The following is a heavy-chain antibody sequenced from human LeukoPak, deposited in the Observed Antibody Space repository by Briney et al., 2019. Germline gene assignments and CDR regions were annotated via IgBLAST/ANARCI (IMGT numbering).Heavy chain of an antibody. Sequence: GGSLRLSCTASGSSLDSRWMHWVRQVPGKGLVWLSRINADGQSVGYADSVRGRFTISRDNARNTVYLQTNSLRPEDTAVYYCARGTSSGWPDYLDYWGQGTLVSVSS. CDR2: INADGQSV. CDR3: ARGTSSGWPDYLDY. V-gene: IGHV3-74*01. D-gene: IGHD6-19*01. CDR1: GSSLDSRW. J-gene: IGHJ4*02.